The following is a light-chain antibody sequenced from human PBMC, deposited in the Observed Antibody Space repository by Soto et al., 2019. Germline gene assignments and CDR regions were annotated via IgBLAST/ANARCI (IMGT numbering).Light chain of an antibody. Sequence: EIVLTQSPATLSLSPGERAALSCRASQSVSSYLAWYQQKPGQAPRLLIYDASNRATGIPARFSGSGSGTEFTLTISSLQSEDFAVYYCQQYASSPRTFGQGTKVDIK. CDR3: QQYASSPRT. CDR2: DAS. CDR1: QSVSSY. J-gene: IGKJ1*01. V-gene: IGKV3-11*01.